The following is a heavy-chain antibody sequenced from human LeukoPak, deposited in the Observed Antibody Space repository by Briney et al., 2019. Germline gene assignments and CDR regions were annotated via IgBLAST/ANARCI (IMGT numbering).Heavy chain of an antibody. J-gene: IGHJ5*02. CDR2: IYYSGST. D-gene: IGHD6-19*01. V-gene: IGHV4-59*08. Sequence: SETLSLTCTVSGGSISSYYWSWIRQPPGKGLEWIGYIYYSGSTNYNPSLKSRVTISVDTSKNQFSLKLSSVTAADTAVYYCARHPSSGWSHYNWFDPWGQGTLVTVSS. CDR1: GGSISSYY. CDR3: ARHPSSGWSHYNWFDP.